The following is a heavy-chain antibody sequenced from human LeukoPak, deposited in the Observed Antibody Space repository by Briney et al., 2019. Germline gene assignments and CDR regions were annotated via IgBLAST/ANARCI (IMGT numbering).Heavy chain of an antibody. CDR1: GFTFSSYS. D-gene: IGHD2-2*01. V-gene: IGHV3-21*01. Sequence: GGSLRLSCAASGFTFSSYSMNWVRQAPGKGLEWVSSISSSSSYIYYADSVKGRFTISRDNAKNRLYLQMNSLRAGDTAVYYCARTDQLLTHIDYWGQGTLVTVSS. CDR2: ISSSSSYI. CDR3: ARTDQLLTHIDY. J-gene: IGHJ4*02.